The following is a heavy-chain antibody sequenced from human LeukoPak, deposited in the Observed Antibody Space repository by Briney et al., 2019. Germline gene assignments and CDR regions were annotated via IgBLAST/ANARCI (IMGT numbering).Heavy chain of an antibody. J-gene: IGHJ4*02. CDR1: GFTFSSYV. CDR2: IGGSGGTT. Sequence: GGSLRLSCAASGFTFSSYVMSWVRQAPGKRLEWVSSIGGSGGTTYYADSVKGRFTISRDNSKNTLYLQMNSLRAEDTAVYYCAKDSHYCSGGSCYSWPECWGQGTLVTVSS. CDR3: AKDSHYCSGGSCYSWPEC. V-gene: IGHV3-23*01. D-gene: IGHD2-15*01.